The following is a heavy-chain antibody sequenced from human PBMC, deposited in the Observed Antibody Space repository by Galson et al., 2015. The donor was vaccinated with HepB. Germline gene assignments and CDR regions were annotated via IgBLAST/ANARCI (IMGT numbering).Heavy chain of an antibody. CDR3: ARVVVVPAAMLKHAYYYYGMDV. CDR1: GYTFTGYY. CDR2: INPNSGGT. Sequence: SVKVSCKASGYTFTGYYMHWVRQAPGQGLEWMGRINPNSGGTNYAQKFQGRVTMTRDTSISTAYMELSRLRSDHTAVYYCARVVVVPAAMLKHAYYYYGMDVWGQGTTVTVSS. D-gene: IGHD2-2*01. V-gene: IGHV1-2*06. J-gene: IGHJ6*02.